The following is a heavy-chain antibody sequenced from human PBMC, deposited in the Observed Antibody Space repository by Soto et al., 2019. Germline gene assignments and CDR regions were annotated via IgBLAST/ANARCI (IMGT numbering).Heavy chain of an antibody. J-gene: IGHJ4*02. Sequence: EVQLVESGGGLVKPGGSFSPPCEGLGFLLSNAWMGWVRRAPGKGLGWVGRIKRDAYGGAIDYAAPVKGRFTISRDDSKNTLFLQMNNLRAEDTAVYSCTTTKGRLEPPTNDFWGQGTPVIVSS. CDR3: TTTKGRLEPPTNDF. D-gene: IGHD2-8*01. CDR2: IKRDAYGGAI. CDR1: GFLLSNAW. V-gene: IGHV3-15*01.